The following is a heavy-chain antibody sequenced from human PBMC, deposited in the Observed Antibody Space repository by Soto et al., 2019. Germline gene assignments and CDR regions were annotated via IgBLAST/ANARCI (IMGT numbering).Heavy chain of an antibody. CDR1: GGTFSSYT. D-gene: IGHD3-10*01. CDR3: ARDGTMVRGVILLDWFDP. J-gene: IGHJ5*02. CDR2: VIPILGIA. Sequence: SVKVSCKASGGTFSSYTISWVRQAPGQGLEWMGRVIPILGIANYAQKFQGRVTITADKSTSTAYMELSSLRSEDTAVYYCARDGTMVRGVILLDWFDPWGQGTLVTVSS. V-gene: IGHV1-69*04.